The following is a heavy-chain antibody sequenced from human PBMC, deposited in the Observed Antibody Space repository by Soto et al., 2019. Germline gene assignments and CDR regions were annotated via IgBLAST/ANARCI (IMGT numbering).Heavy chain of an antibody. Sequence: EVQLLESGGGLVQPGGSLRLSCAASGFTFENYGMSWVRQAPGKGLEWVSTLSGAGHSTYYADSVKGRFTISRDNSRNTLFLQMDNLRAEDTAIYYCAKVRGWGVPGTGQFDYWGQGTLVTVSS. CDR3: AKVRGWGVPGTGQFDY. V-gene: IGHV3-23*01. J-gene: IGHJ4*02. CDR1: GFTFENYG. CDR2: LSGAGHST. D-gene: IGHD1-20*01.